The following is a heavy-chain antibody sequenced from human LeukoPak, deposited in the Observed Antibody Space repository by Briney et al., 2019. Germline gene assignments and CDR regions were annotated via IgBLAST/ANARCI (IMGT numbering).Heavy chain of an antibody. CDR1: GFTFSSHD. CDR2: ISGSGGST. V-gene: IGHV3-23*01. Sequence: GGSLRLSCAASGFTFSSHDMNWFRQAPGKGLEWVSGISGSGGSTYYADSVGRFSISRDNSNNTLYLQLTSLRADDTAVYYCAKEGRGMGAATMDYWGQGTLVTVSS. D-gene: IGHD1-26*01. J-gene: IGHJ4*02. CDR3: AKEGRGMGAATMDY.